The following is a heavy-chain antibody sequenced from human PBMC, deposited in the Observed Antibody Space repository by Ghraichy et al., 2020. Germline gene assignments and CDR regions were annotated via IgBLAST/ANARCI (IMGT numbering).Heavy chain of an antibody. J-gene: IGHJ3*02. V-gene: IGHV1-2*04. Sequence: ASVKVSCKASGYTFTGYYMHWVRQAPGQGLEWMGWVNPNSGGTNYAQKFQGWVTMTRDTSISTAYMELSRLRSDDTAVYYCAIRPIAAGWNAFDIWGQGTMVTVSS. CDR2: VNPNSGGT. CDR1: GYTFTGYY. CDR3: AIRPIAAGWNAFDI. D-gene: IGHD6-13*01.